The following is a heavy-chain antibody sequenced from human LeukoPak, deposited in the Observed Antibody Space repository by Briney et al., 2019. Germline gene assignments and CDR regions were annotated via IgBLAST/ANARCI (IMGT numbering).Heavy chain of an antibody. CDR3: ARDDGAIVEVPAAAIKDPYYYYYGMDV. D-gene: IGHD2-2*01. CDR1: GFTFSSYS. Sequence: GGSLRLSCAASGFTFSSYSMNWVRQAPGKGLEWVSSISSSSSYIYYADLVKGRFTISRDKDKNSVNLKMNSLRAEDTVVYYCARDDGAIVEVPAAAIKDPYYYYYGMDVWGKGTTVTVSS. V-gene: IGHV3-21*01. CDR2: ISSSSSYI. J-gene: IGHJ6*04.